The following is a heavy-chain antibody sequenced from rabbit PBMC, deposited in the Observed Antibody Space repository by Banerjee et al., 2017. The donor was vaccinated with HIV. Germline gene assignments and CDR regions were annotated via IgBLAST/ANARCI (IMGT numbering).Heavy chain of an antibody. CDR3: ARGAYASSGFGL. CDR2: IDTDSIGNT. V-gene: IGHV1S40*01. Sequence: QSLEESGGDLVKPGASLTLTCTASGFSFSSSYWICWVRQAPGKGLEWIACIDTDSIGNTYYASWAKGRFTISKTSSTTVTLQMTSLTAADTATYFCARGAYASSGFGLWGPGTLVTVS. D-gene: IGHD1-1*01. J-gene: IGHJ4*01. CDR1: GFSFSSSYW.